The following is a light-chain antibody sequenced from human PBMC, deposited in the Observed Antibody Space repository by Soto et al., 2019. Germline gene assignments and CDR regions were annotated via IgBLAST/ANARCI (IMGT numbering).Light chain of an antibody. CDR1: SSDIGSYGL. CDR2: EGT. CDR3: CSYAGSRTYV. J-gene: IGLJ1*01. V-gene: IGLV2-23*01. Sequence: QSALTQPASVSGPLGQSIVISCTGSSSDIGSYGLVSWYQQYPGKAPKVVIFEGTKRPSGVSNRFSGSKSGNTASLTISGLQTEDEADYYCCSYAGSRTYVFGAGTKLTVL.